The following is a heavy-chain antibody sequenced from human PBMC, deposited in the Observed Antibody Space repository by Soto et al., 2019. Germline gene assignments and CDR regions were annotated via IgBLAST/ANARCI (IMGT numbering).Heavy chain of an antibody. CDR2: IYYSGST. V-gene: IGHV4-59*01. D-gene: IGHD2-15*01. CDR3: ARVGYCSGGSCPPAL. CDR1: GGSISSYY. Sequence: SETLSLTCTVSGGSISSYYWSWIRQPPGKGLEWIGYIYYSGSTNYNPSLKSRVTISVDTSKNQFSLKLSSVTAADTAVYYCARVGYCSGGSCPPALWGQGTMVTVSS. J-gene: IGHJ3*01.